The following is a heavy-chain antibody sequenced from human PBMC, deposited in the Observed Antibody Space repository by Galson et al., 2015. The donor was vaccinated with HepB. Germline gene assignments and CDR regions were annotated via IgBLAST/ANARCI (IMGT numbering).Heavy chain of an antibody. CDR2: IYTSGST. CDR3: ARDRHYGSGRCYGVDQ. D-gene: IGHD3-10*01. V-gene: IGHV4-4*07. CDR1: GGSISSYY. J-gene: IGHJ4*02. Sequence: SETLSLTCTVAGGSISSYYWSWIRQPAGKGLEWIGRIYTSGSTNYNPSLKSRVTMSVDTSKNQFSLKLSSVTAADTAVYYCARDRHYGSGRCYGVDQWGQGTLITASS.